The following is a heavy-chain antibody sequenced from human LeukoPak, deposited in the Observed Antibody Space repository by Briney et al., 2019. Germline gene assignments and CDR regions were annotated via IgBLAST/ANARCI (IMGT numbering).Heavy chain of an antibody. CDR1: GFTFSSYW. D-gene: IGHD6-6*01. CDR2: ISSSSSYT. J-gene: IGHJ6*02. CDR3: ARVQGLGGSSSSYYYYGMDV. Sequence: PGGSLRLSCAASGFTFSSYWMSWVRQAPGKGLEWVSYISSSSSYTNYADSVKGRFTISRDNAKNSLYLQMNSLRAEDTAVYYCARVQGLGGSSSSYYYYGMDVWGQGTTVTVSS. V-gene: IGHV3-21*05.